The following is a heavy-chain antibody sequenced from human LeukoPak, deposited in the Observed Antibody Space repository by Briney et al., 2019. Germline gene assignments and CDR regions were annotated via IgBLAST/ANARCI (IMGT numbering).Heavy chain of an antibody. D-gene: IGHD3-10*01. CDR2: ISSSSSYI. CDR1: GFTFSSYS. CDR3: ARLRGSYYYYYYGMDV. V-gene: IGHV3-21*01. Sequence: GGSLRLSCAASGFTFSSYSMNWVRQAPRKGLEWVSSISSSSSYIYYADSVKGRFTISRDNAKNSLYLQMNSLRAEDTAVYYCARLRGSYYYYYYGMDVWGQGTTVTVSS. J-gene: IGHJ6*02.